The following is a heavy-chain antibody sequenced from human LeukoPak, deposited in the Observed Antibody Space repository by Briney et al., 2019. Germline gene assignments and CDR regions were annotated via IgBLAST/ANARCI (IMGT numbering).Heavy chain of an antibody. D-gene: IGHD1-26*01. CDR3: AKGTGSYYPGAFDI. V-gene: IGHV3-23*01. CDR2: IRDSGSST. J-gene: IGHJ3*02. Sequence: GGSLRLSCAASGFTFSSSAMSWVRQAPGKGLEWVSAIRDSGSSTHYADSVKGRFTTSRDNSKNTLFLQMNSLRAEDTAIYYCAKGTGSYYPGAFDIWGQGTMVTVSS. CDR1: GFTFSSSA.